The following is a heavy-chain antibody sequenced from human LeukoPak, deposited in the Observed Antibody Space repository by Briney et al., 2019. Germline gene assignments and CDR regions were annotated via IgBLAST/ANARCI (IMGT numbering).Heavy chain of an antibody. J-gene: IGHJ4*02. CDR3: ARDAGLGY. V-gene: IGHV3-7*01. D-gene: IGHD3-22*01. CDR1: GFTFRSFW. CDR2: IKQDGSEK. Sequence: PGGPLSLSCAASGFTFRSFWMSWVRRAQGKGLEWVANIKQDGSEKYYVDSVKGRFTISRDNAKNSLYLQMNSLRAEDTAVYYCARDAGLGYWGQGTLVTVSS.